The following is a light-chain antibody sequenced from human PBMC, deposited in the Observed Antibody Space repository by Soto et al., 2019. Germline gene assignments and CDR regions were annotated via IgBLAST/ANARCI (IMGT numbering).Light chain of an antibody. CDR3: QQRSNWPPVFT. CDR1: ESVSVNS. J-gene: IGKJ5*01. Sequence: EIVLTQSPCTLSLSPGERATPSCRASESVSVNSLAWYQQKGGQAPRLLIYDASNRATGIPARFSGSGSGTDFTLIISSLEPEDSAVYYCQQRSNWPPVFTFGQGTRL. V-gene: IGKV3-11*01. CDR2: DAS.